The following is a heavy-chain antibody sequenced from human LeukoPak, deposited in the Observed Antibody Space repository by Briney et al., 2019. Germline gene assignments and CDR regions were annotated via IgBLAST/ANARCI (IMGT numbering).Heavy chain of an antibody. D-gene: IGHD1-26*01. V-gene: IGHV3-11*01. CDR3: ARAGGSYLGEFNY. CDR2: IGSSGRTI. Sequence: GGSLRLSCAAPGFIFSDYYMGWIRQAPGKGLEWVSYIGSSGRTIYYADSVKGRFTISRDNAKNSLFLQMNTLKAEDTAVYYCARAGGSYLGEFNYWGQGTLVTVSS. J-gene: IGHJ4*02. CDR1: GFIFSDYY.